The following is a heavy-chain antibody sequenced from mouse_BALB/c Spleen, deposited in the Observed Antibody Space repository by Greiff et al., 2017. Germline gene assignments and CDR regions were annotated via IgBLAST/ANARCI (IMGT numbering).Heavy chain of an antibody. Sequence: VQLQQSGTVLARPGASVKMSCKASGYTFTSYWMHWVKQRPGQGLEWIGAIYPGNSDTSYNQKFKGKAKLTAVTSTSTAYMELSSLTNEDSAVYYCTRNYYGYEDYYAMDYWGQGTSVTVSS. CDR3: TRNYYGYEDYYAMDY. V-gene: IGHV1-5*01. D-gene: IGHD1-2*01. CDR2: IYPGNSDT. J-gene: IGHJ4*01. CDR1: GYTFTSYW.